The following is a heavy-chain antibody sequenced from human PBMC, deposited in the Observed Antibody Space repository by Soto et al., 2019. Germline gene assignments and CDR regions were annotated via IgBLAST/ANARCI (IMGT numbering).Heavy chain of an antibody. CDR2: IYHSGST. CDR1: GYYISIGYY. V-gene: IGHV4-38-2*01. CDR3: ARASPDIVVVVTLNWFDP. D-gene: IGHD2-15*01. Sequence: PSETLSLTCAFSGYYISIGYYWGWIRQPPGKGLEWIGSIYHSGSTYYNPSLKSRVTISVDTSKNQFSLKLSSVTAADTAVYYCARASPDIVVVVTLNWFDPWGQGTLVTVSS. J-gene: IGHJ5*02.